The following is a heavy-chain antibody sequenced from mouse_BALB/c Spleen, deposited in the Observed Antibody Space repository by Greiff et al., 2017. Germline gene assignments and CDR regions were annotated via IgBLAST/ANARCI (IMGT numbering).Heavy chain of an antibody. J-gene: IGHJ4*01. V-gene: IGHV1-82*01. CDR2: IYPGDGDT. CDR3: ARERDGYYGMDY. CDR1: GYAFSSSW. D-gene: IGHD2-3*01. Sequence: VQLQQSGPELVKPGASVKISCKASGYAFSSSWMNWVKQRPGQGLEWIGRIYPGDGDTNYNGKFKGKATLTADKSSSTAYMQLSSLTSVDSAVYFCARERDGYYGMDYWGQGTSVTVSS.